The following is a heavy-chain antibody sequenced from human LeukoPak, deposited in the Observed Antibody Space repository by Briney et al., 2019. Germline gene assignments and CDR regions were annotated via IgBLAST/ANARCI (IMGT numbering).Heavy chain of an antibody. CDR1: GFTVSSNC. CDR3: AKPARSTSCFSY. CDR2: ISGSGGST. V-gene: IGHV3-23*01. Sequence: GGSLRLSCAASGFTVSSNCMSWVRQAPGKGLEWVSAISGSGGSTYYADSVKGRFTISRDSSKNTLYLQMNSLRAEDTAVYYCAKPARSTSCFSYWGQGTLVTVSS. J-gene: IGHJ4*02. D-gene: IGHD2-2*01.